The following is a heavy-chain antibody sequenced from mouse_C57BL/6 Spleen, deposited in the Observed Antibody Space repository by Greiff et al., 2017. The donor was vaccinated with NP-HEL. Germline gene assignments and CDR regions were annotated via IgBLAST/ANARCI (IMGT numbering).Heavy chain of an antibody. CDR1: GYTFTDYE. CDR3: TRWVVTLDY. Sequence: VKLMESGAELVRPGASVTLSCKASGYTFTDYEMHWVKQTPVHGLEWIGAIDPETGGTAYNQKFKGKAILTADKSSSTAYMELRSLTSEDSAVYYCTRWVVTLDYWGQGTTLTVSS. D-gene: IGHD2-5*01. V-gene: IGHV1-15*01. CDR2: IDPETGGT. J-gene: IGHJ2*01.